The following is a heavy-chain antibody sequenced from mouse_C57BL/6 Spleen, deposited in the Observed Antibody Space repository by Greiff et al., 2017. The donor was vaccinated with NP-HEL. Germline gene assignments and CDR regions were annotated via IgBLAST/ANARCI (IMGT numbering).Heavy chain of an antibody. V-gene: IGHV1-69*01. CDR2: IDPSDSYT. CDR1: GYTFTSYW. J-gene: IGHJ4*01. Sequence: QVQLKQSGAELVMPGASVKLSCKASGYTFTSYWMHWVKQRPGQGLEWIGEIDPSDSYTNYNQKFKGKSTLTVDKSSSTAYMQLSSLTSEDSAVYYCARDYGSFGMDYWGQGTSVTVSS. D-gene: IGHD1-1*01. CDR3: ARDYGSFGMDY.